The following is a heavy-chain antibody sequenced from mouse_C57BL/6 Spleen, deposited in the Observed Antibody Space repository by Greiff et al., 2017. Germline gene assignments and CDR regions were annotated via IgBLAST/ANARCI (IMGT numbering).Heavy chain of an antibody. CDR2: IYPGDGDT. V-gene: IGHV1-82*01. CDR1: GYAFSSSW. Sequence: QVQLQQSGPELVKPGASVKISCKASGYAFSSSWMNWVKQRPGKGLEWIGRIYPGDGDTNYNGKFKGKATLTADKSSSTAYMQLSSLTSEDSAVYFCARRTYDGSFDYWGQGTTLTFSS. D-gene: IGHD2-3*01. J-gene: IGHJ2*01. CDR3: ARRTYDGSFDY.